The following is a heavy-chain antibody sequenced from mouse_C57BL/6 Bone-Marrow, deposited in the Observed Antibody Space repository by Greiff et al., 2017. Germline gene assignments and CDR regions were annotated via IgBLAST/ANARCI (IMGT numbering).Heavy chain of an antibody. CDR2: ISSGSSTI. J-gene: IGHJ1*03. V-gene: IGHV5-17*01. D-gene: IGHD1-1*01. CDR3: VLITHFDV. Sequence: VQLKESGGGLVKPGGSLKLSCAASGFTFSDYGMHWVRQAPEKGLEWVAYISSGSSTIYYADTVKGRFTISRDNAKNTMFLQMTSLRAEDTAMYYCVLITHFDVGGTGTTVTVSS. CDR1: GFTFSDYG.